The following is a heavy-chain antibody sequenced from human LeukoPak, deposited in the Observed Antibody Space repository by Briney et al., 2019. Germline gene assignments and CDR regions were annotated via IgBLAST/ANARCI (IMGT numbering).Heavy chain of an antibody. Sequence: SETLSLTCTASGGSISSYYWSWIRQPPGKGLEWIGYIYYSGSTNYNPSLKSRVTISVDTSKNQFSLKLSSVTAADTAVYYCARDQRGYDFWSGYEATAYYMDVWGKGTTVTVSS. CDR1: GGSISSYY. CDR3: ARDQRGYDFWSGYEATAYYMDV. D-gene: IGHD3-3*01. J-gene: IGHJ6*03. V-gene: IGHV4-59*01. CDR2: IYYSGST.